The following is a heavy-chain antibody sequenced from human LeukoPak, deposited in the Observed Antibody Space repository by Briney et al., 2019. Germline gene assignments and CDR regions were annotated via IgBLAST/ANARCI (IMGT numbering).Heavy chain of an antibody. CDR1: GFTFSSYD. D-gene: IGHD3-10*01. CDR3: AKDPSDLGGSGSNNYFDC. V-gene: IGHV3-23*01. CDR2: ITYSSGYT. Sequence: PGGSLRLSCAASGFTFSSYDMSWVRQAPGKGLEWVSGITYSSGYTYYADSVKGRFTISRDNSRNTLYLQMNSVRAEDTAVYYCAKDPSDLGGSGSNNYFDCWGQGTLVTVSS. J-gene: IGHJ4*02.